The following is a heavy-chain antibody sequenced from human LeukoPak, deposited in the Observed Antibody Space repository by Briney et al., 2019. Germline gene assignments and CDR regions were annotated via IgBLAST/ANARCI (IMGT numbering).Heavy chain of an antibody. CDR2: IYSGGST. CDR3: ARGPWGPAPFDI. CDR1: GFTVSSNY. V-gene: IGHV3-53*01. J-gene: IGHJ3*02. D-gene: IGHD3-16*01. Sequence: PGGSLRLSCAASGFTVSSNYMSWVRKAPGKGLEWVSVIYSGGSTYYADSVKGRFTISRDNSKNTLYLQMNSLRAEDTAVYYCARGPWGPAPFDIWGQGTMVTVSS.